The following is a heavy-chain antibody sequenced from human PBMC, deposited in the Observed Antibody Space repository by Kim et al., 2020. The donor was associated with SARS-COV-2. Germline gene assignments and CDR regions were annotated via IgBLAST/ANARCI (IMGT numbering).Heavy chain of an antibody. J-gene: IGHJ4*02. V-gene: IGHV3-33*06. CDR1: GFTFSSYG. Sequence: GGSLRLSCAASGFTFSSYGMHWVRQAPGKGLEWVAVIWYDGSNKYYADSVKGRFTISRDNSKNTLYLQMNSLRAEDTAVYYCAKALHYYDSSGYSFDYWGQGTLVTVSS. CDR2: IWYDGSNK. CDR3: AKALHYYDSSGYSFDY. D-gene: IGHD3-22*01.